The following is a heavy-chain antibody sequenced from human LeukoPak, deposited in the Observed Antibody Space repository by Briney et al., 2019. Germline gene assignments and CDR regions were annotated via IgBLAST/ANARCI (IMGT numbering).Heavy chain of an antibody. V-gene: IGHV1-2*02. D-gene: IGHD3-22*01. CDR3: ARLVVISTTSEYFQE. J-gene: IGHJ1*01. CDR2: INPNSGGT. CDR1: GYTFTGYY. Sequence: ASVKVSCKASGYTFTGYYMHWVRQAPGQGLEWMGWINPNSGGTNYAQKFQGRVTMTRDTSSTTAYMELSRLRSDGTAVYYCARLVVISTTSEYFQEWGQGTLVIVSS.